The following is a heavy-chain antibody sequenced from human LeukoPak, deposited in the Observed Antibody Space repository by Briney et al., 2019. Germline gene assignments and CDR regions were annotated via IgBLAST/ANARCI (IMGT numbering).Heavy chain of an antibody. Sequence: ASVKVSCKASGYTFTSYYMHWVRQAPGQGLEWMGIINPSGGSTSYAQKFQGRVTMTRDMSTSTVYMELSSLRSEDTAVYYCARKGDITYYGSGSYYPWYYFDHWGQGTLVTVSS. J-gene: IGHJ4*02. CDR1: GYTFTSYY. V-gene: IGHV1-46*01. CDR2: INPSGGST. D-gene: IGHD3-10*01. CDR3: ARKGDITYYGSGSYYPWYYFDH.